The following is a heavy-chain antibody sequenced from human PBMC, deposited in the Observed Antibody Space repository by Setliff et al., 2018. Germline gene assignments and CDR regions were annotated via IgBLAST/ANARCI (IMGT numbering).Heavy chain of an antibody. D-gene: IGHD6-25*01. CDR1: GFTFSIYS. J-gene: IGHJ3*02. V-gene: IGHV3-21*01. CDR2: ISPRSIYI. CDR3: ARSPANGGHDAFDI. Sequence: SLKISCAASGFTFSIYSMHWVRQAPGKGLEWVSSISPRSIYIYYADSVKGRFTISRDNAKNSLYLQLNSLGAEDTAVYYCARSPANGGHDAFDIWGQGTMVTVSS.